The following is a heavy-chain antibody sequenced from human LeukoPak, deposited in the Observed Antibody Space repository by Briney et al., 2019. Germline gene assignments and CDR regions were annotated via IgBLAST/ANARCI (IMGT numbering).Heavy chain of an antibody. V-gene: IGHV1-18*01. CDR2: ISAYNGNT. CDR1: GYTFTSYG. Sequence: RASVKVSCKASGYTFTSYGISWVRQAPGQGLEWMGWISAYNGNTNYAQKLQGRVTMTTDTSTSTAYMELRSLRSDDTAVYYCAREYRSSGYYPTGVDYWGQGTLVTVSS. J-gene: IGHJ4*02. CDR3: AREYRSSGYYPTGVDY. D-gene: IGHD3-22*01.